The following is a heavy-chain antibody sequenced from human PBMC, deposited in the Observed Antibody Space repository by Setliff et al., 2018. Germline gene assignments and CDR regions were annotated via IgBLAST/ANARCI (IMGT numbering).Heavy chain of an antibody. D-gene: IGHD2-8*01. Sequence: ASVKVSCKASGYTFSNYGITWVRQAPGQGLEWMGWISAYSGNTKYALTLQGRVTMTTDPSTTTAYLELRSLTSDDTAVYYCLRLVRYCTKIACQATSGDEVWGLGTLVTVS. CDR1: GYTFSNYG. CDR3: LRLVRYCTKIACQATSGDEV. CDR2: ISAYSGNT. J-gene: IGHJ4*02. V-gene: IGHV1-18*04.